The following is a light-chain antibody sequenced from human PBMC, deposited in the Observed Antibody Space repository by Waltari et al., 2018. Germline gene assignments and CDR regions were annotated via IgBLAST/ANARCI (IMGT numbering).Light chain of an antibody. CDR3: LQYKSYPFT. CDR1: QAITNY. V-gene: IGKV1-17*03. J-gene: IGKJ3*01. Sequence: DIQMTQSPSAMSASVGDRVTITCRGSQAITNYLAWFQQKPGIAPKRLIYGASTLQSGVPSRFSGSRSGTEFTLTISSLQPEDFATYYCLQYKSYPFTFGPGTKVDMK. CDR2: GAS.